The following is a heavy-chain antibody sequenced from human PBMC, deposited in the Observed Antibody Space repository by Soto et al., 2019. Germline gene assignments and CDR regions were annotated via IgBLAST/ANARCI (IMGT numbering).Heavy chain of an antibody. CDR2: INPSGGST. CDR3: TRELGYSSGWTGKYYYYGMDV. J-gene: IGHJ6*02. CDR1: GYTFTSYY. Sequence: ASVKVSCKASGYTFTSYYMHWVRQAPGQGLEWMGIINPSGGSTSYAQKFQGRVTMTRETSTSTIYMELSRLRSEDKAVYYCTRELGYSSGWTGKYYYYGMDVWGQGTTVTVSS. D-gene: IGHD6-19*01. V-gene: IGHV1-46*01.